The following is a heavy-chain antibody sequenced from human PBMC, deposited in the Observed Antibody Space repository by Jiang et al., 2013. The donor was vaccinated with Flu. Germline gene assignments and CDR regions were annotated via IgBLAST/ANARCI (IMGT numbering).Heavy chain of an antibody. V-gene: IGHV3-64*01. Sequence: VQLLESGGGLVQPGGSLRLSCAASGFTFSSYAMHWVRQAPGKGLEYVSAISSNGGSTYYANSVKGRFTISRDNSKNTLYLQMGSLRAEDMAVYYCARSGIAHYYFDYWGQGTLVTVSS. CDR3: ARSGIAHYYFDY. CDR1: GFTFSSYA. J-gene: IGHJ4*02. CDR2: ISSNGGST.